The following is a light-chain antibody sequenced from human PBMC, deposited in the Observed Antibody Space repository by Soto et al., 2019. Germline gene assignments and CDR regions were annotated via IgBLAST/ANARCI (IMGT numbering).Light chain of an antibody. CDR3: SSYADNNGLV. J-gene: IGLJ2*01. Sequence: QSVLTQPPSASGSPGQSVTISCTGTSSDVGRSNYVSWYQHHPGKAPKLMIHEANKRPSGVPDRFSGSKSGNTASLTVSGLQAEDEADYSCSSYADNNGLVFGGGTKLTVL. CDR2: EAN. CDR1: SSDVGRSNY. V-gene: IGLV2-8*01.